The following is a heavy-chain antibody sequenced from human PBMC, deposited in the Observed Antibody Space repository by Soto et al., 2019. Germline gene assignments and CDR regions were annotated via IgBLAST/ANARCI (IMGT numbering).Heavy chain of an antibody. CDR2: IYSGGST. J-gene: IGHJ5*02. Sequence: GGSLGLSCAASGFTVSSNCMSWVRQAPGKGLEWVSVIYSGGSTYYADSVKGRFTISRDNSKNTLYLQMNSLRAEDTAVYYCARDHGNWFDPWGQGTLVTVSS. CDR3: ARDHGNWFDP. CDR1: GFTVSSNC. V-gene: IGHV3-66*01.